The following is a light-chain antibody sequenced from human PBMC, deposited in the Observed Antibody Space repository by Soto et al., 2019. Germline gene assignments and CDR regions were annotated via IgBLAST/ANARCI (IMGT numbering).Light chain of an antibody. J-gene: IGLJ1*01. CDR1: SGSVSTSYY. V-gene: IGLV8-61*01. CDR2: STN. CDR3: VLYMGSGISYV. Sequence: QAVVTQEPSFSVSPGGTVTLTCGLSSGSVSTSYYPSWYPQTPGQAPRTLIYSTNTRSSGVPDRFSGSILGNKAALTITGAQADDESDYYCVLYMGSGISYVFGTGTKGTVL.